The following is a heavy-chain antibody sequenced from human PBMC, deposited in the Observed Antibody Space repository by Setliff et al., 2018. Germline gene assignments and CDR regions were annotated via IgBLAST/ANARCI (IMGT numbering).Heavy chain of an antibody. J-gene: IGHJ6*02. Sequence: GGSLRLSCAASGFTFSSYAMHLVRQAPGKGLEWVAVISYDGSNKYYADSVKGRFTISRDNSKNTLYLQMNSLRAEDTAVYYCARDHCGGDCFPRCYGMDVWGQGTTVTVSS. CDR2: ISYDGSNK. D-gene: IGHD2-21*02. CDR3: ARDHCGGDCFPRCYGMDV. CDR1: GFTFSSYA. V-gene: IGHV3-30-3*01.